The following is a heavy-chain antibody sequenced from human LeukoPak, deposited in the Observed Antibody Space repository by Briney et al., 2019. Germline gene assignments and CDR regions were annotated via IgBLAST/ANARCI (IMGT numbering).Heavy chain of an antibody. CDR3: ARALFRGERVFDY. CDR2: IGIAGDT. Sequence: TGGSLRLSCAASGFTFNNYDMHWVRQATGKGLEWVSAIGIAGDTYYPGSVKGRFTISRENAKNSLYLQMNSLRAGDTAVYYCARALFRGERVFDYWGQGTLVTVSS. D-gene: IGHD3-10*01. J-gene: IGHJ4*02. CDR1: GFTFNNYD. V-gene: IGHV3-13*01.